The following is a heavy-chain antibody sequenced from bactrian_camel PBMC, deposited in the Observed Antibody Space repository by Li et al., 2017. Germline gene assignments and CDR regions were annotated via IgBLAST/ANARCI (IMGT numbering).Heavy chain of an antibody. CDR3: AQDRGGRCYYVDSVDPGDFDI. D-gene: IGHD2*01. Sequence: VQLVESGGSSVKAGSLTLTCVASGYPYRTNCKGWFRQARGTEREGVASIYTGNGHTYYADSVKGRFTISQDNGKNAVYLQMDSLKPEDTAMYYCAQDRGGRCYYVDSVDPGDFDIWGQGTQVTVS. V-gene: IGHV3S40*01. J-gene: IGHJ6*01. CDR2: IYTGNGHT. CDR1: GYPYRTNC.